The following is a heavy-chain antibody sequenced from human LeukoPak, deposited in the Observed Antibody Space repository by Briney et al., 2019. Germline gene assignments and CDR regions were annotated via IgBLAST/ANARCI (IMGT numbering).Heavy chain of an antibody. V-gene: IGHV1-18*04. D-gene: IGHD3-9*01. Sequence: ASVNVSCKASGYTFTSYGISWVRQAPGQGLEWMGWISAYNGNTNYAQKLQGRVTMTTDTSTSTAYMELRSLRSDDTAVYYCARDLDAYYDILTGGDAFDIWGQGTMVTVSS. CDR1: GYTFTSYG. CDR2: ISAYNGNT. J-gene: IGHJ3*02. CDR3: ARDLDAYYDILTGGDAFDI.